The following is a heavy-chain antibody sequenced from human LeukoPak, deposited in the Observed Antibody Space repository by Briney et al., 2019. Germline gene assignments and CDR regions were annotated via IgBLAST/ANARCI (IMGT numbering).Heavy chain of an antibody. CDR1: GGSISSGSYY. Sequence: SQTLSLTCTVSGGSISSGSYYWSCIRQPAGKGLEWIGRIYTSGSTNYNPSLKSRVTISVDTSKNQFSLKLSSVTAADTAVYYCARGARDDSSGYYTGYAFDIWGQGTMVTVSS. CDR2: IYTSGST. J-gene: IGHJ3*02. V-gene: IGHV4-61*02. CDR3: ARGARDDSSGYYTGYAFDI. D-gene: IGHD3-22*01.